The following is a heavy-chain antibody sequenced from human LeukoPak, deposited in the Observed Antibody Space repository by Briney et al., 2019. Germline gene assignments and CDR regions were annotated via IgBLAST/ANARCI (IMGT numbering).Heavy chain of an antibody. D-gene: IGHD6-13*01. CDR1: GLTLSSYA. Sequence: HGRSLRLSCAASGLTLSSYATGGVRHAPGKGLECGSAITGSGGGPYYADPSRGRFTFPRDHPKNRLYLQLNILRARDPPGYYCPKVKPKATAASGFYYCGQVTLGTVSS. CDR3: PKVKPKATAASGFYY. CDR2: ITGSGGGP. J-gene: IGHJ4*02. V-gene: IGHV3-23*01.